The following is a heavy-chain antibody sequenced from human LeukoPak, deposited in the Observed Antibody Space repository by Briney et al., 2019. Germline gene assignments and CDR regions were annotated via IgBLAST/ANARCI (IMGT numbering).Heavy chain of an antibody. CDR1: DFSLSTPGMG. Sequence: SQTLSLTCTFSDFSLSTPGMGVGWIRQPPGKALEWLAFIYYNDDKRYSASLRSRLTITRDTSKNQLVLAMTNMDPVDTATYYCAHLVVTIDWRSYFDYWGQGALVTVSS. V-gene: IGHV2-5*01. CDR3: AHLVVTIDWRSYFDY. D-gene: IGHD3-9*01. J-gene: IGHJ4*02. CDR2: IYYNDDK.